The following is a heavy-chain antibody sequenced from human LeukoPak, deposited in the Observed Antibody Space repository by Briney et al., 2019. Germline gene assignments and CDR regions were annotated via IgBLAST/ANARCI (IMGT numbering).Heavy chain of an antibody. V-gene: IGHV3-11*01. D-gene: IGHD6-13*01. CDR2: ISSSGSSI. Sequence: PGGSLRLSRTASGFTFSDFYMSWIRQAPGKGLEWFSYISSSGSSIYYADSVRGRFTISRDNAKNSLYLQMNTLRAEDTAVYYCARDLSTSSEDWWDYWGQGTLVTVSS. J-gene: IGHJ4*02. CDR1: GFTFSDFY. CDR3: ARDLSTSSEDWWDY.